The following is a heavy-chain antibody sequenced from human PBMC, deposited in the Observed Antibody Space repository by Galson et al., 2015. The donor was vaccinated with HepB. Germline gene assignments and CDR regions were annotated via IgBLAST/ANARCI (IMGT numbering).Heavy chain of an antibody. CDR2: INHSGST. CDR1: GGSFSGYY. J-gene: IGHJ5*02. V-gene: IGHV4-34*01. CDR3: ARGPQNWFDP. Sequence: SETLSLTCAVYGGSFSGYYWSWIRQPPGKGLEWVGEINHSGSTNYNPSLKSRVTISVDTSKKQFSLKLSSVTAADTAVYYCARGPQNWFDPWGQGTLVTVSS.